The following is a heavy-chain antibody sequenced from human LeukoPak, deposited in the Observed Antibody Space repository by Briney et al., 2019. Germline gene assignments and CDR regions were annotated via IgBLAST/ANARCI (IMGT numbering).Heavy chain of an antibody. D-gene: IGHD2-8*02. CDR2: MFYTGST. V-gene: IGHV4-39*01. J-gene: IGHJ4*02. CDR1: GVSIRDNNYY. CDR3: ARLPLGSTVIDY. Sequence: PSETLSLTCTVSGVSIRDNNYYWGWVRQPPGKGLEWIGSMFYTGSTYYNPSLRPRVTLSVDTSKNQLSLNLKSGTAADTAVYFCARLPLGSTVIDYWGQGALVIVSS.